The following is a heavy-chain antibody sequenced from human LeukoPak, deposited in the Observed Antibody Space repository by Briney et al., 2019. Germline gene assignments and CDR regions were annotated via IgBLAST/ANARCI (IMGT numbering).Heavy chain of an antibody. J-gene: IGHJ4*02. D-gene: IGHD4-23*01. CDR2: INTNTGNP. CDR1: GYTFTSYA. V-gene: IGHV7-4-1*02. CDR3: ARDSLSSVVTGGGY. Sequence: ASVKVSCKASGYTFTSYAKNWVRQAPGQGLEWMGWINTNTGNPTYAQGFTGRFVFSLDTSVSTAYLQISSLKAEDTAVYYCARDSLSSVVTGGGYWGQGTLVTVSS.